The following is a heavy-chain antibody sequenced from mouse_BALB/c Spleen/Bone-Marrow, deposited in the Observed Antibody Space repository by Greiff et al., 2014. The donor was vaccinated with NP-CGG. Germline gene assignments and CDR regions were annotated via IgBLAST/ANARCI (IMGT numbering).Heavy chain of an antibody. CDR1: GFSLTGYG. Sequence: QVQLKESGPGLVAPSQSLSITCTVSGFSLTGYGVSWVRQPPGKGLEWLGMIWGDGSTDYKSALKSRLSISKDNSKSQVFLKMNSLQTDDTARYYCARDSFLITRALDYWGQGTSVTVSS. V-gene: IGHV2-6-7*01. D-gene: IGHD2-4*01. CDR3: ARDSFLITRALDY. J-gene: IGHJ4*01. CDR2: IWGDGST.